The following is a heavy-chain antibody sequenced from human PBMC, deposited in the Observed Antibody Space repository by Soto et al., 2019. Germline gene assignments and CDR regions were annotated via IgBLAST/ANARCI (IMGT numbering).Heavy chain of an antibody. J-gene: IGHJ6*03. CDR1: GGTFSSYT. CDR3: ARGASTYYDIVAGYPYYYYYCYMDV. V-gene: IGHV1-69*02. CDR2: IIPILGLA. D-gene: IGHD3-9*01. Sequence: QVQLVQSGAEVKKPGSSVKVSCKASGGTFSSYTISWVRQAPGQGLEWMGRIIPILGLANYVQKVQGRVTITADKSTSTAYMELSSLRSEDTAVYYCARGASTYYDIVAGYPYYYYYCYMDVWGKGTKVTVSS.